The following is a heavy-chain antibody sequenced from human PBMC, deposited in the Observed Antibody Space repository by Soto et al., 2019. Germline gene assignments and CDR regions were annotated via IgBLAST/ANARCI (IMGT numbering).Heavy chain of an antibody. D-gene: IGHD3-9*01. Sequence: QVTLKESGPVLVKPTETLTLTCTVSGFSLSDPAMGVSWIRQPPGKALEWLVHIFSNDEKSYRASLKSRLTISNDISKSQVVLTMTDMDPDDTATYYCARILRPGLVFTFDSWGQGTLVTVSS. CDR2: IFSNDEK. V-gene: IGHV2-26*01. J-gene: IGHJ4*02. CDR3: ARILRPGLVFTFDS. CDR1: GFSLSDPAMG.